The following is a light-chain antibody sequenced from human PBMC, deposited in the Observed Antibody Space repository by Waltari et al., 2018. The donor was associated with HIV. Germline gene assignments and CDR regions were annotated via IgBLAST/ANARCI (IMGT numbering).Light chain of an antibody. CDR3: QSSDSGLTPRL. CDR2: ANN. CDR1: SSNLGADYD. Sequence: QSVLTQPPSVSGAPGQRVTISCTGSSSNLGADYDVHWYQHLPGRAPKLLIYANNNRPSGVPDRFSGSKSGTSASLAITGLQAEDEADYYCQSSDSGLTPRLFGGGTKLTVL. J-gene: IGLJ3*02. V-gene: IGLV1-40*01.